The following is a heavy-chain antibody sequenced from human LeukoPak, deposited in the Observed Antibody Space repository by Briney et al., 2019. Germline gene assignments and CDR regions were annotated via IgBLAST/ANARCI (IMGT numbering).Heavy chain of an antibody. CDR1: GDTFSSYA. V-gene: IGHV1-69*13. CDR3: ARSPGHYFDY. Sequence: ASVKVSCKASGDTFSSYAISWVQQAPGQGLEWMGRIIPIFGTANYAQKFQGRVTITPDESTSTAYMELISLRSEDTAVYYCARSPGHYFDYWGQGTLVTVSS. CDR2: IIPIFGTA. J-gene: IGHJ4*02.